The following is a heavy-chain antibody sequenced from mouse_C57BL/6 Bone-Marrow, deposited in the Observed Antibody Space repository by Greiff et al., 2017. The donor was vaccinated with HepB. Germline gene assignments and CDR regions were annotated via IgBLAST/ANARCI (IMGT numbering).Heavy chain of an antibody. J-gene: IGHJ1*03. CDR1: GFTFSDYY. D-gene: IGHD1-1*01. CDR3: ARDFYDGSTFDV. CDR2: INYDGSST. Sequence: EVHLVESEGGLVQPGSSMKLSCTASGFTFSDYYMAWVRQVPEKGLEWVANINYDGSSTYYLDSLKSRFIISRDNAKNILYLQMSSLKSEDTATYYCARDFYDGSTFDVWGTGTTVTVSS. V-gene: IGHV5-16*01.